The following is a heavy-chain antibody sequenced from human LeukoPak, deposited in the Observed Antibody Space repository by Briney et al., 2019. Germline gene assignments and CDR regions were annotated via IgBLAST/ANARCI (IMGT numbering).Heavy chain of an antibody. CDR2: IYHSGST. Sequence: SETLSLTCAVSGGSISSNNWWSWVRQPPGKGLEWIGEIYHSGSTNYNPSLKSRVTISVDKSKNQFSLKLSSVTAADTAVYYCASLTTAEAFDIWGQGTMVTVSS. J-gene: IGHJ3*02. V-gene: IGHV4-4*02. CDR3: ASLTTAEAFDI. CDR1: GGSISSNNW. D-gene: IGHD3-22*01.